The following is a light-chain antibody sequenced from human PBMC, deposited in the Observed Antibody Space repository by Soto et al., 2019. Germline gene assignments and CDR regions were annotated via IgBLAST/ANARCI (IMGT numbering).Light chain of an antibody. CDR1: QSVSSSY. CDR2: GTS. Sequence: PGEGATLSCRASQSVSSSYIAWYQQRPGQTPSLLIYGTSTRATGIPDRFSGSGSGTHFTLTISRLEPGDFAVYYCQHFGGTTFTFGQGTRLEIK. CDR3: QHFGGTTFT. J-gene: IGKJ5*01. V-gene: IGKV3-20*01.